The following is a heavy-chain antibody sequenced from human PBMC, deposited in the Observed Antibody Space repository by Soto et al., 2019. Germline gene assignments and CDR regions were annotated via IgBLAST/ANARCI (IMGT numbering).Heavy chain of an antibody. CDR2: ISAYNGNT. Sequence: ASVKVSCKASGYTFTSYGISWVRQAPGQGLEWMGWISAYNGNTNYAQKLQGRVTMTTDTSTSTAYMELRSLRSDDTAVYYCARDLADFWSGDHTGEYSYMNGSRKGNRSTV. V-gene: IGHV1-18*01. D-gene: IGHD3-3*01. CDR1: GYTFTSYG. CDR3: ARDLADFWSGDHTGEYSYMNG. J-gene: IGHJ6*03.